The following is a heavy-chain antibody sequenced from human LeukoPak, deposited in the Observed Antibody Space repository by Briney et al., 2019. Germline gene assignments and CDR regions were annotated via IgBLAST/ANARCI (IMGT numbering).Heavy chain of an antibody. J-gene: IGHJ6*03. V-gene: IGHV4-59*01. CDR1: GGSISSYY. CDR2: IYYSGST. CDR3: ARGDLGYSSGWTKLYYYYMDV. D-gene: IGHD6-19*01. Sequence: SETLSLTCTVSGGSISSYYWSWIRQPPGKVLEWIGYIYYSGSTNYNPSLKSRVTISVDTSKNQFSLKLSSVTAADTAVYYCARGDLGYSSGWTKLYYYYMDVRGKGTTVTISS.